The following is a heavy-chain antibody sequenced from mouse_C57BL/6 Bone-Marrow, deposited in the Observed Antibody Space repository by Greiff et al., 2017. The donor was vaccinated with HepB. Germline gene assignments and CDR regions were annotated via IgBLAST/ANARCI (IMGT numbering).Heavy chain of an antibody. V-gene: IGHV14-1*01. CDR2: IDPEDGDT. CDR1: GFNIKDYY. Sequence: VHVKQSGAELVRPGASVKLSCTASGFNIKDYYMHWVKQRPEQGLEWIGRIDPEDGDTEYAPKFQGKATMTADTSSNTAYLQLSSLTSEDTAVYYCTTYDGYSYWYFDVWGTGTTVTVSS. D-gene: IGHD2-3*01. J-gene: IGHJ1*03. CDR3: TTYDGYSYWYFDV.